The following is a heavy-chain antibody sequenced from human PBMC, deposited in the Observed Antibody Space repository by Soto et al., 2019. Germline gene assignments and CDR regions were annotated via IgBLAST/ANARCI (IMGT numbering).Heavy chain of an antibody. D-gene: IGHD3-9*01. Sequence: LGGTLRLTCAASGFFFSTYGMHWVRHAPGKGLAWVSVISHDGRGEYYADSVMGRFTISRDNTDNTLFLQMNSLRAEDTAVYYCAKDLKKLRYFDWLGGDAFDIWGQGTMVTVSS. CDR3: AKDLKKLRYFDWLGGDAFDI. CDR2: ISHDGRGE. V-gene: IGHV3-30*18. CDR1: GFFFSTYG. J-gene: IGHJ3*02.